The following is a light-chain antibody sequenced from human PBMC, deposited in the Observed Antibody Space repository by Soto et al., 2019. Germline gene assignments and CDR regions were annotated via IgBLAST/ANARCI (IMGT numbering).Light chain of an antibody. CDR1: SSDVGGYDY. CDR3: ASYTTTTTLPYV. Sequence: QSALSQPASVSGSPGQSITISCTGASSDVGGYDYVSWYQQHPGKAPKLMIYEVSHRPLGVSNRFSGSKSGNTASLTISGLQAEDEAGYYCASYTTTTTLPYVFGAGTKLTVL. CDR2: EVS. V-gene: IGLV2-14*01. J-gene: IGLJ1*01.